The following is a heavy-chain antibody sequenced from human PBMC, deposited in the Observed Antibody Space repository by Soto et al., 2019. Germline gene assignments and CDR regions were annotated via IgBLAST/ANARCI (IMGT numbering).Heavy chain of an antibody. CDR3: ARSQGGSSSLDIYYYYYYGMDV. D-gene: IGHD2-15*01. CDR1: GGTFSSYA. CDR2: IIPIFGTA. J-gene: IGHJ6*02. V-gene: IGHV1-69*01. Sequence: QVQLVQSGAEVKKPGSSVKVSCKAPGGTFSSYAISWVRQAPGQRLEWMGGIIPIFGTAKYAQKFQGRVTITADESTSTGYIELSSLRSEDTAVYYCARSQGGSSSLDIYYYYYYGMDVWGQGTTVTVSS.